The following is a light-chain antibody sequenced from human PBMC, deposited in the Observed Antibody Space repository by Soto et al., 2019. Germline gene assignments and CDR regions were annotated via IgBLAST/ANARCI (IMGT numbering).Light chain of an antibody. CDR2: DAS. CDR3: QQYNSYWA. Sequence: DIQMTRSPSTLSASVGDRVTITCRASQSISSWLAWYQQKPGKAPKLLIYDASSLESGVPSRFSGSGSGTEFTLTISSLQPDELATYYCQQYNSYWAFGQGTKVDIK. CDR1: QSISSW. J-gene: IGKJ1*01. V-gene: IGKV1-5*01.